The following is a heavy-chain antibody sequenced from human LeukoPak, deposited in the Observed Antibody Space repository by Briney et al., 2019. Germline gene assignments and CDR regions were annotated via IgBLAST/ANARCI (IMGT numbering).Heavy chain of an antibody. CDR2: IYYSGTT. V-gene: IGHV4-39*01. Sequence: SETLSLTCSVSGGSLSSSRDFWGWIRQPPGKGLEWIGNIYYSGTTYYNPSLKSRVTISVDTSKNQFSLKLNSVTAADTAVYYCARCSDLYLKNCFDLWGQGTLVTVSS. D-gene: IGHD2-15*01. CDR1: GGSLSSSRDF. J-gene: IGHJ4*02. CDR3: ARCSDLYLKNCFDL.